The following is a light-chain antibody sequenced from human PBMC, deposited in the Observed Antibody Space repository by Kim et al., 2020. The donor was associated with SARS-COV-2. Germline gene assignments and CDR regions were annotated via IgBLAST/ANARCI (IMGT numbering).Light chain of an antibody. V-gene: IGLV3-21*04. CDR1: NIETRT. J-gene: IGLJ2*01. CDR3: QVWDSSSDHP. CDR2: YDD. Sequence: SYELTQPPSVSVAPGTTARITCGGDNIETRTVHWYQQKPGQAPVLVIYYDDDRPSGIPERFSGSTSGNTATLTISRVEAGDEADYFWQVWDSSSDHPFGG.